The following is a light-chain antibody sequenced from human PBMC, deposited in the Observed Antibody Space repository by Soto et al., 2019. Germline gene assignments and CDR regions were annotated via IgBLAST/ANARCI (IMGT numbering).Light chain of an antibody. Sequence: DIQMTQSPSTLSGSVGDRVTITCRASQTISRYLNWYQQKPGRAPYLLSCAASSLHSGVPSRFSVSGSGTDFTLTITRLQPEDFATYYCQQSFSIPWTFGQGTKVDIK. CDR2: AAS. CDR3: QQSFSIPWT. CDR1: QTISRY. J-gene: IGKJ1*01. V-gene: IGKV1-39*01.